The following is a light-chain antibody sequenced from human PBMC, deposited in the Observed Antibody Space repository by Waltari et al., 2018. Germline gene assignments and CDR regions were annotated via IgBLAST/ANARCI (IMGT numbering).Light chain of an antibody. CDR2: RND. V-gene: IGLV1-44*01. CDR1: YSNIGTNI. CDR3: ASWDDSLNGHWV. Sequence: QSVLTQPPSASGTPGQRVTISCSGTYSNIGTNILNWYQQLPGKAPKLLIYRNDRRPSGVPVRFSGSKSGSSASLDIDGLHSEDEADYYCASWDDSLNGHWVFGGGTKVTVL. J-gene: IGLJ2*01.